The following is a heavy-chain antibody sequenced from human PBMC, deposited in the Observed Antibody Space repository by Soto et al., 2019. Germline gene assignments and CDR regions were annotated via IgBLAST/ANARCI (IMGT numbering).Heavy chain of an antibody. D-gene: IGHD3-16*01. V-gene: IGHV4-39*01. J-gene: IGHJ4*02. Sequence: NPSETLSLTCTVSGASISNVTFYWAWIRQPPGKGLEWIATISYSETNYYNPSLQSRLTRYVDKSKNLLSLKLTSVTAADTAVYYCACPLGGYFDFWGQGTLVTVSS. CDR2: ISYSETN. CDR3: ACPLGGYFDF. CDR1: GASISNVTFY.